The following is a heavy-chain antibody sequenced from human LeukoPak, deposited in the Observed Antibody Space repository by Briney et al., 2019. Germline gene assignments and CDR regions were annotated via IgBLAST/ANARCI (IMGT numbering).Heavy chain of an antibody. J-gene: IGHJ4*02. CDR2: ISGSGGST. D-gene: IGHD3-16*02. CDR3: AKDPRFYDYVWGSYRYTDEGI. Sequence: PGGSLRLSRAASGFTFSSYAMSWVRQAPGKGLEWVSAISGSGGSTYYAGSVKGRFTISRDNSKNTLYLQMNSLRAEDTAVYYCAKDPRFYDYVWGSYRYTDEGIWGQGTLVTVSS. CDR1: GFTFSSYA. V-gene: IGHV3-23*01.